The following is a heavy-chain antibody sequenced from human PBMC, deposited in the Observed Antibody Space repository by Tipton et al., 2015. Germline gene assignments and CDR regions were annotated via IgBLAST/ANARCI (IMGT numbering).Heavy chain of an antibody. Sequence: GLVKPSETLSLTCAVSAYSISSDYYWGWIRQPPGKGLEWIGTISHSGSTYYTPSLKSRVTISADTSKNQFSLRVTSVTAADTAVYYCARIRGRYVLDHWGQGTLVTVSS. CDR2: ISHSGST. CDR1: AYSISSDYY. D-gene: IGHD3-16*01. V-gene: IGHV4-38-2*01. CDR3: ARIRGRYVLDH. J-gene: IGHJ4*02.